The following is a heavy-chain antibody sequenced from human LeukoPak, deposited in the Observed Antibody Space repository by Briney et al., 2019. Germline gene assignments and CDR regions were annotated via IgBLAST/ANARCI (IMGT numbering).Heavy chain of an antibody. J-gene: IGHJ3*02. CDR2: MNPNSGNT. D-gene: IGHD6-19*01. CDR3: ARPAIAVGDAFDI. CDR1: GCTFTSYD. Sequence: ASVKVSCKASGCTFTSYDINWVRQATGQGLEWMGWMNPNSGNTGYAQKFQGRVTMTRNTSISTACMELSSLRSEDTAVYYCARPAIAVGDAFDIWGQGTMVTVSS. V-gene: IGHV1-8*01.